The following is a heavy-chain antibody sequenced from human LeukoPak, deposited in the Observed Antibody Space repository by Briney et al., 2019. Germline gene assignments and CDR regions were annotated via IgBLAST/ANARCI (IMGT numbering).Heavy chain of an antibody. V-gene: IGHV4-59*04. Sequence: PSETLSLTCTVSGGSISSYYWSWIRQPPGKGLEWIGYIYYSGSTYYNPSLKSRVIIFVDTSKNQFSLKLSSVTAADTAVYYCARIPGGALNWFDPWGQGTLVTVSS. CDR3: ARIPGGALNWFDP. D-gene: IGHD2/OR15-2a*01. CDR2: IYYSGST. J-gene: IGHJ5*02. CDR1: GGSISSYY.